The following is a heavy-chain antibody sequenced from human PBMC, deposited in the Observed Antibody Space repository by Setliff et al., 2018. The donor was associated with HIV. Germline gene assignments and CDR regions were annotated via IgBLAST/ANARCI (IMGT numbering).Heavy chain of an antibody. CDR1: GDTVTGHS. CDR2: LNTGNGKT. CDR3: TTDLEEITMIVVAPGN. Sequence: ASVKVSCKAFGDTVTGHSIHWVRQAPGQRLEWMGWLNTGNGKTKYSQRFQDRVTFTRDTSASTAYMELSSLTSEDTAVYYCTTDLEEITMIVVAPGNWGQGTLVTVSS. V-gene: IGHV1-3*04. J-gene: IGHJ4*02. D-gene: IGHD3-22*01.